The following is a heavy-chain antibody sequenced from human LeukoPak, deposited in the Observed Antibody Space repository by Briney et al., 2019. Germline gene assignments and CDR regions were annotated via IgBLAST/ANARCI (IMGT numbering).Heavy chain of an antibody. D-gene: IGHD3-10*01. CDR3: ARASSGSQPYDY. CDR1: GYTFTSYG. V-gene: IGHV1-46*01. J-gene: IGHJ4*02. Sequence: ASVKVSCKASGYTFTSYGISWVRQAPGQGLEWMGIINPSGGSTSYAQKFQGRVTMTRDTSTSTVYMGLSSLRSEDTAVYYCARASSGSQPYDYWGQGTLVTVSS. CDR2: INPSGGST.